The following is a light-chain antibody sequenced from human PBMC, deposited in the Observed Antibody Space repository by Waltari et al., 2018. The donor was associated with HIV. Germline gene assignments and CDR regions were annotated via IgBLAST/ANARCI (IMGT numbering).Light chain of an antibody. CDR2: GAS. V-gene: IGKV3-20*01. CDR3: QHYGTSLHWT. J-gene: IGKJ1*01. CDR1: QSVPNNY. Sequence: FVLTQSPGTLSLSPGDRATISCRASQSVPNNYLAWYQKKVGQAPRLLIYGASTRATGIPSRFSGSGSGADFTLTINRLEPEDFAVYYCQHYGTSLHWTFGQGTKVGIK.